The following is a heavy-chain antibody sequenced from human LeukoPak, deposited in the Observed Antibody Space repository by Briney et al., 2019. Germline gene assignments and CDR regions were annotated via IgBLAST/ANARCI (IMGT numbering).Heavy chain of an antibody. J-gene: IGHJ6*02. CDR2: INPNSGGT. D-gene: IGHD3-9*01. Sequence: ASLRVSSEASGYTFTGYYMHCGRHAPGQGLEWMGWINPNSGGTNYAQTFQGSVTMTRVTSIITAYMELSTLRSDDTAVYYCARTPRYDLLTGYYLWYYYGMDVWGQGTTVTVSS. V-gene: IGHV1-2*02. CDR3: ARTPRYDLLTGYYLWYYYGMDV. CDR1: GYTFTGYY.